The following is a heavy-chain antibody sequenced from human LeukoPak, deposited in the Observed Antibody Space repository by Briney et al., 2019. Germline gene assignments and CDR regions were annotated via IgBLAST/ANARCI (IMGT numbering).Heavy chain of an antibody. CDR3: AREVYYYDSSGYYPLDY. CDR1: GYTFTGYY. D-gene: IGHD3-22*01. V-gene: IGHV1-2*04. CDR2: IYPNSGGT. Sequence: ASVKVSCKASGYTFTGYYMHWVRQAPGQGLEWMGWIYPNSGGTNYVQKFQGWVTMTRDTSISTAYMELSRLRSDDTAVYYCAREVYYYDSSGYYPLDYWGQGTLVTVSS. J-gene: IGHJ4*02.